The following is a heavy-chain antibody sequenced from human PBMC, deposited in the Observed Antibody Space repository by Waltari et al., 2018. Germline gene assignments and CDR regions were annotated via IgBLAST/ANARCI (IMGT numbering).Heavy chain of an antibody. CDR1: GFTFSSYA. D-gene: IGHD1-26*01. Sequence: EVQLLESGGGLVQPGGSLRLSCAASGFTFSSYAMSWVRQAPGKGLEGVAAISGSGGSTYYADSGKGRFTISRDNSKNTLYLQMNSLRAEDTAVYYCAKGPKWELLPEPYFDYWGQGTLVTVSS. V-gene: IGHV3-23*01. CDR3: AKGPKWELLPEPYFDY. CDR2: ISGSGGST. J-gene: IGHJ4*02.